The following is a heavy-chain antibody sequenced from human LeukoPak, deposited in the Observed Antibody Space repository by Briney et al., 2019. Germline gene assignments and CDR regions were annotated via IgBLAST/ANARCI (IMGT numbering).Heavy chain of an antibody. V-gene: IGHV3-33*01. D-gene: IGHD4-23*01. J-gene: IGHJ4*02. CDR3: ARGRGNGLYYFDY. CDR1: GFTFSNYG. Sequence: SLKLSCAASGFTFSNYGMHWVRQAPGKGLEWVAVIWYDGSNKYYADSVKGPFTISRDNSKNTLYLQMNSLRAEDTAVYYCARGRGNGLYYFDYWGQGTLVTVSS. CDR2: IWYDGSNK.